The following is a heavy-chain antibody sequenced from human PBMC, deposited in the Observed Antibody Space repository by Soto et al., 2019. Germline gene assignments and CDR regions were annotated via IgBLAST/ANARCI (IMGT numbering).Heavy chain of an antibody. CDR3: ARTAAAGKYYYGVDV. D-gene: IGHD6-13*01. V-gene: IGHV5-51*01. J-gene: IGHJ6*02. CDR2: IYPGDSDT. Sequence: GESLKISCKGPGYSFTSYWIGWVRQMPGKGLEWMGIIYPGDSDTRYSPSFQGQVTISADKSISTAYLQWSSLKASDTAMYYCARTAAAGKYYYGVDVWGQGTTVTGSS. CDR1: GYSFTSYW.